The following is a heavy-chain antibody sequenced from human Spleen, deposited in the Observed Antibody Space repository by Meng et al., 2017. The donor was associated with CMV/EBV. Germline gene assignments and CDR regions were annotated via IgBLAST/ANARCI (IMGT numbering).Heavy chain of an antibody. J-gene: IGHJ4*02. CDR3: ARDLPPIPMATVCFDH. Sequence: GESLKISCAASGFSFGSYEMNWVRQAPGKGLEWISYISSSGGTMYYADSVKGRFIISRDNTKNSLYLQMNSLRADDTAMYFCARDLPPIPMATVCFDHWGQGTLVTVSS. CDR2: ISSSGGTM. V-gene: IGHV3-48*03. D-gene: IGHD5-24*01. CDR1: GFSFGSYE.